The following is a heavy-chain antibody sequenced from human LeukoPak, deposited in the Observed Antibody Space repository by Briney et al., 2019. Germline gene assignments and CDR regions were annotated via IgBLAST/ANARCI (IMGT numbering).Heavy chain of an antibody. CDR2: ISHDGNNK. CDR3: AKDPLPPLRGTYYFDY. J-gene: IGHJ4*02. D-gene: IGHD4-17*01. CDR1: GFPFSDYG. Sequence: PGGSLRLSCAASGFPFSDYGMYWVRQAPGKGLEWLAVISHDGNNKYYADSVKGRITISRDNSKNTLYLQMNSLRAEDTAVYYCAKDPLPPLRGTYYFDYWGQGTLVTVSS. V-gene: IGHV3-30*18.